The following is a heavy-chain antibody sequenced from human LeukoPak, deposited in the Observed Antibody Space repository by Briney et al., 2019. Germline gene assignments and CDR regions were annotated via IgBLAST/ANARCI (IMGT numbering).Heavy chain of an antibody. CDR3: AKRLYDSSGYYFDY. J-gene: IGHJ4*02. V-gene: IGHV3-23*01. CDR2: ISGSGGST. D-gene: IGHD3-22*01. Sequence: GGSLRLSCAASGFTFSSYAMSWVRQAPGKGLEWVAAISGSGGSTYYADSVKGRFTISRDNSKNTLYLQMNRLRAEDTAVYCCAKRLYDSSGYYFDYWGQGTLVTVSS. CDR1: GFTFSSYA.